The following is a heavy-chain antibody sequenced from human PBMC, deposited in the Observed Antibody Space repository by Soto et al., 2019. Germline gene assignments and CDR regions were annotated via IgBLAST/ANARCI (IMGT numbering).Heavy chain of an antibody. CDR3: AKRGVDTFGLSY. CDR2: INTDGSST. V-gene: IGHV3-74*01. D-gene: IGHD3-10*01. Sequence: EVQLVESGGGLVQPGGPLGPPFSVSESTFVRFWWNWSRQAPGEGLWWVPGINTDGSSTSYADSVKGRFTISRDNAKNTLYLQMNSLRVEDTAMYYCAKRGVDTFGLSYWGQGTLVTVSS. J-gene: IGHJ4*02. CDR1: ESTFVRFW.